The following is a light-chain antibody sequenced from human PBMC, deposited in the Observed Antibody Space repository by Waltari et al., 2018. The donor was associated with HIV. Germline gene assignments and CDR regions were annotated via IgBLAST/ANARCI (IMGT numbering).Light chain of an antibody. V-gene: IGLV3-25*03. CDR1: ALPKQY. J-gene: IGLJ2*01. CDR2: KDS. Sequence: SYELTQPPSVSVSPGQTARITCSGDALPKQYAYWYQQKPGQAPVVVIYKDSERPSGIPERLAGSSSGTTVTLTIRGVQTEDEADYYCQSVDRSRVVFGGGTKLTVL. CDR3: QSVDRSRVV.